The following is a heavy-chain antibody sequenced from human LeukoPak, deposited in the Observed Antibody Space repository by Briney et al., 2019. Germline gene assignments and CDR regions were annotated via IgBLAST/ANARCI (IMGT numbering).Heavy chain of an antibody. D-gene: IGHD3-10*01. CDR1: GFTFSSYA. CDR3: AGATYLLWFGEFLSTRYYYCMDV. CDR2: ISGSVDST. J-gene: IGHJ6*02. Sequence: PGGSLRLSCAASGFTFSSYAMSWVRQAPGKGLEWVSAISGSVDSTYYADSVKGRFTISRDNSKNTLYLQMNSLRAEDTAVYYCAGATYLLWFGEFLSTRYYYCMDVWGQGTTVTVSS. V-gene: IGHV3-23*01.